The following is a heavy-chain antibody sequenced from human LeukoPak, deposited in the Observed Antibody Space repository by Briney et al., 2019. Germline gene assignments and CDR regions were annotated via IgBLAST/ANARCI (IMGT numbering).Heavy chain of an antibody. D-gene: IGHD1-26*01. Sequence: PSETLSLTCTVSGGSISSFYWSWIRQPPGKGLEWIGEINHSGSTNYNPSLKSRVTISVDTSKNQFSLKLSSVTAADTAVYYCARLSVSGSYYRLAGHGAFDIWGQGTMVTVSS. CDR2: INHSGST. V-gene: IGHV4-34*01. J-gene: IGHJ3*02. CDR3: ARLSVSGSYYRLAGHGAFDI. CDR1: GGSISSFY.